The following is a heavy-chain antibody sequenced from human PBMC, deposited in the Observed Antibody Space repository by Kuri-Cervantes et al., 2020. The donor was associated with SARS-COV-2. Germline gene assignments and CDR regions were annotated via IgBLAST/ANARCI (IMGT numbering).Heavy chain of an antibody. J-gene: IGHJ4*02. CDR2: IYYSGST. D-gene: IGHD3-16*01. Sequence: SETLSLTCTVSGGSISSYYWSWIRQPAGKGLEWIGSIYYSGSTYYNPSLKSRVTISVDTSKNQFSLKLSSVTAADTAVYYCARHSSLVGDLDYWGQGTLVTVSS. CDR3: ARHSSLVGDLDY. V-gene: IGHV4-59*05. CDR1: GGSISSYY.